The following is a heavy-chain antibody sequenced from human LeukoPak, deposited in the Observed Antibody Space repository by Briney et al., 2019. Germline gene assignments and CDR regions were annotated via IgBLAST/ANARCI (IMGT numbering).Heavy chain of an antibody. CDR1: GFTFSSYC. CDR3: AKFTVTTGAFDY. V-gene: IGHV3-30*18. CDR2: ISYDGSNK. D-gene: IGHD4-17*01. Sequence: GGSLRLSCAGSGFTFSSYCMHWVRQGPGKGLGWGAVISYDGSNKYYADSVKGRFTTSRDNSKNTLYLQMNSLRAEDTAVYYCAKFTVTTGAFDYWGQGTLVTVSS. J-gene: IGHJ4*02.